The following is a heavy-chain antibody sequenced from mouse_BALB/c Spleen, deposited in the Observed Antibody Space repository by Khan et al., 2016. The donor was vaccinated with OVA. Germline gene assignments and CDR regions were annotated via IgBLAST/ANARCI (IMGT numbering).Heavy chain of an antibody. J-gene: IGHJ4*01. CDR2: FYPGSGTI. V-gene: IGHV1-62-2*01. D-gene: IGHD2-3*01. CDR3: ARHEDGNDGYYDYAMDY. Sequence: QVQLQQPGAELVKPGASVKLSCKASGYTFTENIIHWVKQRSGQGLEWIGWFYPGSGTIKYNEKFKDKATLTADKSSSTVYMELRSLTSEDSAVYICARHEDGNDGYYDYAMDYWGQGTSVTVSS. CDR1: GYTFTENI.